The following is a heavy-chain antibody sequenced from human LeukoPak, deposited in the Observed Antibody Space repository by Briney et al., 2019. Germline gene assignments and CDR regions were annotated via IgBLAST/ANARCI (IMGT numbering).Heavy chain of an antibody. CDR3: AKDVPSDFLGGEGSPFDY. Sequence: GGSLRLSCAASGFTFSSYGMHWVRQAPGKGLEWVAFIRYDGSNKYYADSVKGRFTISRDNSKNTLYLQMNSLRAEDTAVYYCAKDVPSDFLGGEGSPFDYWGQGTLVTVSS. D-gene: IGHD2-21*02. CDR2: IRYDGSNK. V-gene: IGHV3-30*02. CDR1: GFTFSSYG. J-gene: IGHJ4*02.